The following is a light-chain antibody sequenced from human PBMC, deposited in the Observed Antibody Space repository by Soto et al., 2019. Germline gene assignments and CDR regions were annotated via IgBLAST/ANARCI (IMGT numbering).Light chain of an antibody. CDR2: DVS. V-gene: IGLV2-14*01. CDR1: GSDVGGYNY. Sequence: QSALTQPASVSGSPGQSITISCTGTGSDVGGYNYVSWYQQHPGKAPKLMIYDVSNRPSGVSNRFSGSKSGNTASLTISGLQAEDEADYYCSSYAGSNNFGVFGTGTKVTVL. J-gene: IGLJ1*01. CDR3: SSYAGSNNFGV.